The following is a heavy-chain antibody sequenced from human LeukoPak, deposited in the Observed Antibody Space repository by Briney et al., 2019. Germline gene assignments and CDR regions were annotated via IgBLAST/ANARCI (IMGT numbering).Heavy chain of an antibody. D-gene: IGHD2-15*01. J-gene: IGHJ4*02. CDR2: INHSGST. CDR1: GGSFSGYY. Sequence: PSETLSLTCAVYGGSFSGYYWSWIRQPPGKGLEWIGEINHSGSTNYNPSLKSRVTISVDTSKNQFSLKLSSVTAADTAVYYCARATGRYCSGGSCYSFDYWGQGTLVTVSS. V-gene: IGHV4-34*01. CDR3: ARATGRYCSGGSCYSFDY.